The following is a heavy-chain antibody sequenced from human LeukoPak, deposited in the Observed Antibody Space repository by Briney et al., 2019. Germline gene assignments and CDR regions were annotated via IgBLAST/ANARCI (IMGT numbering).Heavy chain of an antibody. CDR2: IYTSGST. Sequence: SETLSLTCTVSGGSISSYYWSWIRQPAGKGLEWIGRIYTSGSTNYNPSLKSRVTMSVDTSKNQSSLKLSSVTAADTAVYYCARDLITMVRGVKTSPNWFDPWGQGTLVTVSS. CDR3: ARDLITMVRGVKTSPNWFDP. CDR1: GGSISSYY. J-gene: IGHJ5*02. D-gene: IGHD3-10*01. V-gene: IGHV4-4*07.